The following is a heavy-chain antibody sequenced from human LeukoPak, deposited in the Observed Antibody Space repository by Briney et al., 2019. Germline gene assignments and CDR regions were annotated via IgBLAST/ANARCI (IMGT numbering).Heavy chain of an antibody. Sequence: SEPLSLPCTVSGGSISSSSYYWGWIRQPPGKGLEWIGSIYYSGSTYYNPSLKSRVTISLDTSKNQFSLKLSSVTAADAAVYYCARDDYYDSSAIFDYWGQGTLVTVSS. V-gene: IGHV4-39*07. CDR3: ARDDYYDSSAIFDY. J-gene: IGHJ4*02. CDR2: IYYSGST. CDR1: GGSISSSSYY. D-gene: IGHD3-22*01.